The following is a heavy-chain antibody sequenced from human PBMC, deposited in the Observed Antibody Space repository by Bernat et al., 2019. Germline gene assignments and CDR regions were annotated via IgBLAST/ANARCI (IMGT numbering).Heavy chain of an antibody. V-gene: IGHV4-31*03. J-gene: IGHJ4*02. Sequence: QVQLQESGLGLVKPSQTLSLTCTVSGGSISSGGYYWSWIRQHPGKGLEWIGYIYYSGSTYYNPSLKSRVTISVDTSKNQFSLKLSSVTAADTAVYYCARVQVDYYDSSGYPYFDYWGQGTLVTVSS. CDR2: IYYSGST. CDR3: ARVQVDYYDSSGYPYFDY. CDR1: GGSISSGGYY. D-gene: IGHD3-22*01.